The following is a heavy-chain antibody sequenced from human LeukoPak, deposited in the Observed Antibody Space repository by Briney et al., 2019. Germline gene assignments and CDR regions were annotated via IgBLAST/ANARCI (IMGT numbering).Heavy chain of an antibody. V-gene: IGHV4-59*01. Sequence: SETLSLTCTVSVGSITYYYGRWIRQPPGRGLEWIGYIHYTGSPNYNPPLKSRVTISVDTSKNQFSLKVSSVTAADTAVYYCSSGYSYADYWGQGTLVTVSS. J-gene: IGHJ4*02. CDR1: VGSITYYY. CDR2: IHYTGSP. CDR3: SSGYSYADY. D-gene: IGHD5-18*01.